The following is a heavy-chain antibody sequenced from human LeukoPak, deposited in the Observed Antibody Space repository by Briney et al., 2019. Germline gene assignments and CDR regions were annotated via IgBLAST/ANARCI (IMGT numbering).Heavy chain of an antibody. Sequence: SETLSLTCAVYGGSITGYYWSWIRQTPGRGLEWVGEIHYTGATSYNPSLKSRATISTDTSKNQFSLRLSSVTAADTAVYYCARGNILTGYCFDFWGQGARVTVSS. J-gene: IGHJ4*02. CDR3: ARGNILTGYCFDF. CDR2: IHYTGAT. CDR1: GGSITGYY. V-gene: IGHV4-34*01. D-gene: IGHD3-9*01.